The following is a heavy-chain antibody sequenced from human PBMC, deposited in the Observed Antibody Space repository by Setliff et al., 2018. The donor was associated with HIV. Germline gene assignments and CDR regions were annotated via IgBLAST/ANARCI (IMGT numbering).Heavy chain of an antibody. V-gene: IGHV4-38-2*02. J-gene: IGHJ4*02. CDR2: IYQSGTT. CDR1: GGSISSGFF. D-gene: IGHD4-17*01. Sequence: PSETLSLTCTVSGGSISSGFFWGWVRQPPGKGLEWIGSIYQSGTTYYNPALKSRVTISVDTSKNQFSLRLTSVTAADTAVYFCARVETTVTSRLDYWGQGTLVTVS. CDR3: ARVETTVTSRLDY.